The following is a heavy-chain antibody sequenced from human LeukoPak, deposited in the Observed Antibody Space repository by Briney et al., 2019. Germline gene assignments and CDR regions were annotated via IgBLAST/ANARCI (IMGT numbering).Heavy chain of an antibody. CDR3: ARGPRFGGVIVPDFYYGMDV. CDR1: GYTFTGYY. J-gene: IGHJ6*04. Sequence: ASVKVSCKASGYTFTGYYMHWVRQAPGQGLEWMGWINPNSGGTNYAQKFQGWVTMTRDTSISTAYMELSRLRSDDTAMYYCARGPRFGGVIVPDFYYGMDVWGKGTTVTVSS. CDR2: INPNSGGT. V-gene: IGHV1-2*04. D-gene: IGHD3-16*02.